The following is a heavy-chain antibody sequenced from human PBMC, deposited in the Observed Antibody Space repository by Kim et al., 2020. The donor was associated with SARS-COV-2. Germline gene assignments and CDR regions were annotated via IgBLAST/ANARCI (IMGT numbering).Heavy chain of an antibody. CDR3: AGGRGSFGDFDH. D-gene: IGHD2-15*01. V-gene: IGHV3-74*01. Sequence: YADSMSGRFTISKNNAKDTLYLQMNRLSADDTAVYFCAGGRGSFGDFDHWGRGTLVTVSS. J-gene: IGHJ4*02.